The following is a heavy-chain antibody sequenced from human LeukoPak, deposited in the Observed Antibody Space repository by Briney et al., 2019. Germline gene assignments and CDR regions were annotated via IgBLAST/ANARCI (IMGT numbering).Heavy chain of an antibody. Sequence: GGSLRLSCAASGFTFSSYAMHWVRQAPGKGLEWVAVISYDGSNKYYADSVKGRFTISRDNSKNTLYLQMNSLRAEDTAVYYCARDSQGGYYPYNWFDPWGQGTLVTVSS. CDR2: ISYDGSNK. D-gene: IGHD1-26*01. J-gene: IGHJ5*02. CDR1: GFTFSSYA. CDR3: ARDSQGGYYPYNWFDP. V-gene: IGHV3-30-3*01.